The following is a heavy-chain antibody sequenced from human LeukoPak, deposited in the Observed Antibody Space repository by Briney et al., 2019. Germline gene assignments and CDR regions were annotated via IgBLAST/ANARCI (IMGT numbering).Heavy chain of an antibody. CDR1: GGSMSSHF. CDR2: IYYSGRT. CDR3: ARLLDNDSSGDPDTFHI. J-gene: IGHJ3*02. D-gene: IGHD3-22*01. V-gene: IGHV4-59*11. Sequence: SETLSLTCTVSGGSMSSHFWSWIRQPPGKGLEWIAFIYYSGRTRYNPSLQSRVTISIDTSENNFSLKVTSVTAADTALYYCARLLDNDSSGDPDTFHIWGQGTVVTVSS.